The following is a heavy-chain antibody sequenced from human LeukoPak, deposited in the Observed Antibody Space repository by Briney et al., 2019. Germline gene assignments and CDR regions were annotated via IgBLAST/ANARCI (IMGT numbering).Heavy chain of an antibody. Sequence: GGSLRLSCAASGFTFSSYGMHWVRQAPGKGLEWVAVIWYDGSNKYYADSVKGRFTISRDNSKNTLYLQMNSLRAEDTAVYYCAKRAAAGPFDYWGQGTLVTVSS. V-gene: IGHV3-33*06. CDR1: GFTFSSYG. D-gene: IGHD6-13*01. J-gene: IGHJ4*02. CDR2: IWYDGSNK. CDR3: AKRAAAGPFDY.